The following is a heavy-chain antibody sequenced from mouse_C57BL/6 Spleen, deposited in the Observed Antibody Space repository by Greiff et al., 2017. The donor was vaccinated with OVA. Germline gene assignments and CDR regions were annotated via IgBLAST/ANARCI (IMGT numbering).Heavy chain of an antibody. CDR1: GYTFTTYP. V-gene: IGHV1-47*01. D-gene: IGHD1-1*01. Sequence: VTLQESGAELVKPGASVKMSCKASGYTFTTYPIEWMKQNHGKSLEWIGNFYPYNDDSKYNEKFKGKATLTVEKSSSTVYLELSRLTSDDSAVYYGARGNYYYGSSYRYYFDYWGQGTTLTVSS. J-gene: IGHJ2*01. CDR3: ARGNYYYGSSYRYYFDY. CDR2: FYPYNDDS.